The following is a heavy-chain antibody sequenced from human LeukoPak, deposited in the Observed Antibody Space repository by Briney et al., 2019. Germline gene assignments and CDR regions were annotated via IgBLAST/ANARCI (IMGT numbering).Heavy chain of an antibody. J-gene: IGHJ6*02. V-gene: IGHV3-23*01. CDR3: ARDQSVTNYYYGMDV. Sequence: GGSLRLSCAASGFTFSSYGMHWVRQAPGKGLEWVSGINGGGDSTYYVDSVKGRFTISRDNSENTLYLQMNSLRAEDTAVYYCARDQSVTNYYYGMDVWGQGTTVTVSS. CDR1: GFTFSSYG. D-gene: IGHD4-17*01. CDR2: INGGGDST.